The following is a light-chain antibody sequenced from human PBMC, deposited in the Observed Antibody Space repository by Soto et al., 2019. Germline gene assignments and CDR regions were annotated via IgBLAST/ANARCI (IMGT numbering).Light chain of an antibody. CDR3: SSYTSSSAQV. J-gene: IGLJ3*02. Sequence: QSVLTQPPSVSGAPGQRVTISCTGNNSNLGAGYDVHWYQQLPGAAPKLVIFGNRNRPSGVPERFSGSKSGNTASLTISGLQAEDEADYYCSSYTSSSAQVFGGGTKLTVL. V-gene: IGLV1-40*01. CDR1: NSNLGAGYD. CDR2: GNR.